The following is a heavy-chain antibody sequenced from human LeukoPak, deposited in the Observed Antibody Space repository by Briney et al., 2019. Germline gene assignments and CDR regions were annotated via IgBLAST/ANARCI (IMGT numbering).Heavy chain of an antibody. D-gene: IGHD6-6*01. CDR3: ARGRSSNFDY. Sequence: SETLSLTCAVYGGSFSGYYWSWIRQPPGKGLEWIGEINHSGSTNYNPSLKSRVTISVDASKNQFSLKLSSVTAADTAVYYCARGRSSNFDYWGQGTLVTVSS. V-gene: IGHV4-34*01. CDR1: GGSFSGYY. CDR2: INHSGST. J-gene: IGHJ4*02.